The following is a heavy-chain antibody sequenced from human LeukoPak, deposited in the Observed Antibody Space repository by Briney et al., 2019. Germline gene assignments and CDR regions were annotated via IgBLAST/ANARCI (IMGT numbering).Heavy chain of an antibody. CDR1: GFTFSSYP. V-gene: IGHV3-23*01. CDR2: ISGSGGNT. Sequence: GGSLRLSCAASGFTFSSYPMSWVRQAPGKGLEWVSAISGSGGNTYYADSVKGRFTISRDNSKNTLYLQMNSLRAEDTAVYYCAKRTLEYCSKAGCNSPPDYWGQGTLVTVSS. CDR3: AKRTLEYCSKAGCNSPPDY. J-gene: IGHJ4*02. D-gene: IGHD2-2*01.